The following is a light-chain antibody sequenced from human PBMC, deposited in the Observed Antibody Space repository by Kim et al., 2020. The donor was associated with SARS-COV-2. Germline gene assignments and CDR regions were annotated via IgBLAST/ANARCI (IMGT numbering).Light chain of an antibody. J-gene: IGKJ5*01. CDR1: QNINDY. Sequence: DIQMTQSPSSLSASVGDRVTITCRASQNINDYLNWYQQKPGKAPNLLIYAASSLQTGVPSRFSGSGSGTDFTLTISGLQPEDFATYYCQQSYRTPPITFGQGTRLEIK. V-gene: IGKV1-39*01. CDR3: QQSYRTPPIT. CDR2: AAS.